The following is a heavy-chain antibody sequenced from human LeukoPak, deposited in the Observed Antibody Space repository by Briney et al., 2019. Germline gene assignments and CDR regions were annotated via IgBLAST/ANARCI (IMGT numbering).Heavy chain of an antibody. CDR1: GGTFSSYA. J-gene: IGHJ4*02. Sequence: ASVKVSCKASGGTFSSYAISWVRQAPGQGLEWMGGIIPIFGTANYAQKFQGRVTITADESTSTAYMELSSPRSEDTAVYYCARGGGMIVGRDFDYWGQGTLVTVSS. V-gene: IGHV1-69*01. D-gene: IGHD3-22*01. CDR2: IIPIFGTA. CDR3: ARGGGMIVGRDFDY.